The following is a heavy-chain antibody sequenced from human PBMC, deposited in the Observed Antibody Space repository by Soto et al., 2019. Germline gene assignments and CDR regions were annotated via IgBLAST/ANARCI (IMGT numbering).Heavy chain of an antibody. J-gene: IGHJ4*02. D-gene: IGHD3-10*01. CDR1: GFTFSSYG. V-gene: IGHV3-30*18. Sequence: PGGSLRLSCAASGFTFSSYGMHWVRQAPGKGLEWVAVISYDGSNKYYADSVKGRFTISRDNSKNTLYLQMNSLRAEDTAVYYCAKPPYGSGSYFGNFFDYWGQGTLVTVSS. CDR3: AKPPYGSGSYFGNFFDY. CDR2: ISYDGSNK.